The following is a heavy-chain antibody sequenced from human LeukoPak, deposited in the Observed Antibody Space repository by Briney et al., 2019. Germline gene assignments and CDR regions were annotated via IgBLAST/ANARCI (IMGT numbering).Heavy chain of an antibody. CDR3: AREAFWSIGSSSDFDY. V-gene: IGHV3-23*01. Sequence: GGSLRLSCAASGFTFSSYGMSWVRQAPGKGLEWVSAISGSGGSTYYADSVKGRFTISRDNSKNTLYLQMNSLRAEDTAVYYCAREAFWSIGSSSDFDYWGQGTLVTVSS. J-gene: IGHJ4*02. CDR1: GFTFSSYG. CDR2: ISGSGGST. D-gene: IGHD6-6*01.